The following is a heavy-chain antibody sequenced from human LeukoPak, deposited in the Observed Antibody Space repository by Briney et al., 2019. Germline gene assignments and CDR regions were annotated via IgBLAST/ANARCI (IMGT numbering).Heavy chain of an antibody. V-gene: IGHV1-18*01. CDR3: ARADSSSSYNY. D-gene: IGHD6-6*01. CDR2: ISAYDGNT. CDR1: GLTFSNYG. J-gene: IGHJ4*02. Sequence: ASVKVSCKASGLTFSNYGITWVRQAPGQGLEWVGWISAYDGNTNYAQKFQGRVTMTTDTSTSTAHMELRSLRYDDTAVYYCARADSSSSYNYWGQGTLVTVSS.